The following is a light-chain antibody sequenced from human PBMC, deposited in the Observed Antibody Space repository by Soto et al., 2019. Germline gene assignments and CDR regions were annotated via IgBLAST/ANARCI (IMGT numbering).Light chain of an antibody. CDR3: QQYYNWPRT. CDR2: GAS. Sequence: ESVLTQSPRTLYLSPGERATLSCRASQSVSSSYLAWYQQKPGQAPRPLIYGASTRATGTPARFSGSGSGTEFTLTINSLQAEDCAVYYCQQYYNWPRTFGQGTRLEIK. J-gene: IGKJ5*01. V-gene: IGKV3-15*01. CDR1: QSVSSSY.